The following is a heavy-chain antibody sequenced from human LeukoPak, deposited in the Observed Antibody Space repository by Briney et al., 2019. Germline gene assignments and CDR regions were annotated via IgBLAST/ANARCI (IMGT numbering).Heavy chain of an antibody. CDR3: ARGGIAARPVDY. CDR1: GFTFSSYS. Sequence: GGSLRLSCAACGFTFSSYSMNWVRQAPGKGLEWVSSISSSSSYIYYADSVKGRFTISRDNAKNSLYLQMNSLRAEDTAVYYCARGGIAARPVDYWGQGTLVTVSS. J-gene: IGHJ4*02. V-gene: IGHV3-21*01. CDR2: ISSSSSYI. D-gene: IGHD6-6*01.